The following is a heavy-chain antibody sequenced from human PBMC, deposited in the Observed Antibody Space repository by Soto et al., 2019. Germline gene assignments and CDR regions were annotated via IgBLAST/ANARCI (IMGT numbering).Heavy chain of an antibody. D-gene: IGHD6-19*01. CDR1: GGSISSGGYY. CDR2: IYYSGST. J-gene: IGHJ4*02. V-gene: IGHV4-39*01. Sequence: SETLSLTCTVSGGSISSGGYYWSWIRQHPGKGLEWIGYIYYSGSTYYNPSLKSRVTISVDTSKNQFSLKLSSVTAADTAVYYCARHPVGWVAVAGPWGYWGQGTLVTVSS. CDR3: ARHPVGWVAVAGPWGY.